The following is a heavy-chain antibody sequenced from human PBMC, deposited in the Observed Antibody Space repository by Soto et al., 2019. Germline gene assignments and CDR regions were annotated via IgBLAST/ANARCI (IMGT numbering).Heavy chain of an antibody. J-gene: IGHJ6*02. CDR3: ARDGFRGYSYGYSYYGMDV. CDR2: ISYDGSNK. Sequence: PGGSLRLSCAASGFTFSSYAMHWVRQAPGKGLEWVAVISYDGSNKYYADSVKGRFTISRDNSKNTLYLQMNSLRAEDTAVYYCARDGFRGYSYGYSYYGMDVWGQGTTVTVSS. CDR1: GFTFSSYA. D-gene: IGHD5-18*01. V-gene: IGHV3-30-3*01.